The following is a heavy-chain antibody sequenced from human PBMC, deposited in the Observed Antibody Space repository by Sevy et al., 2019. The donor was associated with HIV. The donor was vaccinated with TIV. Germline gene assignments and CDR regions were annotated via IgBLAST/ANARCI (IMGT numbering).Heavy chain of an antibody. D-gene: IGHD1-1*01. CDR2: IYWNDDR. V-gene: IGHV2-5*01. Sequence: SGPTLVKPTQTLTLTCTFSGFSLYTNGEGVGWIRQPPGKALEWLAIIYWNDDRRASASVRSRVTITKDASKNQVALTMTNMDPVDTATYYCAHRGGRDWNHNWFHPWGQGTLVTVSS. CDR3: AHRGGRDWNHNWFHP. J-gene: IGHJ5*02. CDR1: GFSLYTNGEG.